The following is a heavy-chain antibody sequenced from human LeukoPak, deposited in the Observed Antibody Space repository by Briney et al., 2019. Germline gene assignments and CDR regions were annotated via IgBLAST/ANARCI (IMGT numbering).Heavy chain of an antibody. Sequence: PGGSLRLSCAASGFTFSDYAMTWVRPAPGKGMESVSIISSGGAGTYYADSVKGRFTISRDNSKNTLYLQMTSLRVDDTAVYYCAKGQSDYGTGFDYWGRGIQVTVSS. J-gene: IGHJ4*02. CDR3: AKGQSDYGTGFDY. CDR1: GFTFSDYA. V-gene: IGHV3-23*01. D-gene: IGHD4-17*01. CDR2: ISSGGAGT.